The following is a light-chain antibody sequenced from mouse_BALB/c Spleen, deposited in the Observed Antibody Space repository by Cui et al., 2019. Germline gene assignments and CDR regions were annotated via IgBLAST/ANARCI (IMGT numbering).Light chain of an antibody. Sequence: DIQMTQSPASQSASLAESVTIKYLASQSIDTWLAWYQQEPGKSPQLLIYAAPSLADGVTSRFSGSGSGTKFSFKISSLQAEKFVSYYCQPIYSNPLTFGGGTKLEIK. CDR2: AAP. CDR1: QSIDTW. CDR3: QPIYSNPLT. J-gene: IGKJ1*01. V-gene: IGKV12-98*01.